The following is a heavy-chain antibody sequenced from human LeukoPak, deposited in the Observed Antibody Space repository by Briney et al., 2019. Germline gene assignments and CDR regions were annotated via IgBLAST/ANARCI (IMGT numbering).Heavy chain of an antibody. D-gene: IGHD2-21*01. Sequence: GESLKFSCKGSGYSFTTYWIAWVRQMPGKGLEWMGIIYPGDSDTTYSPSFQGQVTISADKSISTAYLQWSSLKASDTAMYYCARLGGGGGDAFDIWGQGTMVTVSS. CDR3: ARLGGGGGDAFDI. CDR1: GYSFTTYW. J-gene: IGHJ3*02. V-gene: IGHV5-51*01. CDR2: IYPGDSDT.